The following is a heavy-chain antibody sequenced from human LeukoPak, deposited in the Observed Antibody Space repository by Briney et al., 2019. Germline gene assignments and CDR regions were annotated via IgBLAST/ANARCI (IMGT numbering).Heavy chain of an antibody. CDR3: AKDDGWLYYNH. V-gene: IGHV3-23*01. CDR2: ISPGGEIH. D-gene: IGHD3-22*01. Sequence: GGSLRLSCAASGFTFSGSALHWVRQASGKGLEWVSGISPGGEIHYYADSVKGRFTISRDNSKGTVSLQMHSLRAEDTATYYCAKDDGWLYYNHWGQGTLVTVSS. J-gene: IGHJ4*02. CDR1: GFTFSGSA.